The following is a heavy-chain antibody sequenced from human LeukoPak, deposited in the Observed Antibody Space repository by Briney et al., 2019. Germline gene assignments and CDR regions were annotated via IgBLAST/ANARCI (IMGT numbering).Heavy chain of an antibody. D-gene: IGHD1-26*01. CDR2: INWNGGST. Sequence: GGSLRLSCAASGFSFADYTMHWVRQAPGKGLEWVSLINWNGGSTGYADSVKGRFTISRDNAKNSLYLQMNSLRAEDTALYYCASGGIYYGAAFDFWGQGTLVTVSS. CDR1: GFSFADYT. V-gene: IGHV3-20*04. CDR3: ASGGIYYGAAFDF. J-gene: IGHJ4*02.